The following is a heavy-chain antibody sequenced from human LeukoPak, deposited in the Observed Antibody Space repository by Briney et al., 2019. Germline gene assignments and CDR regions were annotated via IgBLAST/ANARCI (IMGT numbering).Heavy chain of an antibody. Sequence: SVKVSCKASGGTFSSYAISWVRQAPGRGLEWMGGSIPIFGTANYAQKFQGRVTITADKSTSTAYMELSSLRAEDTAVYYCARGGYDFWSGYYTFWFDPWGQGTLVTVSS. D-gene: IGHD3-3*01. CDR2: SIPIFGTA. CDR1: GGTFSSYA. CDR3: ARGGYDFWSGYYTFWFDP. V-gene: IGHV1-69*06. J-gene: IGHJ5*02.